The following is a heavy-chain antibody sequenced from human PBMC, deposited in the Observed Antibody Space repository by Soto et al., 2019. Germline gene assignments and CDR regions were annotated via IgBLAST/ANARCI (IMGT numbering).Heavy chain of an antibody. J-gene: IGHJ4*02. D-gene: IGHD5-18*01. V-gene: IGHV3-23*01. CDR3: AKADDAAGYPTGH. Sequence: GGSLRLSCAASGFTFSSSVMRWVRQTPGKGLEWVSSITGGGNTYYADSVRGRFTISRDNSLSTLYLQLSSLRADDSALYFCAKADDAAGYPTGHWGQGTLVTVSS. CDR2: ITGGGNT. CDR1: GFTFSSSV.